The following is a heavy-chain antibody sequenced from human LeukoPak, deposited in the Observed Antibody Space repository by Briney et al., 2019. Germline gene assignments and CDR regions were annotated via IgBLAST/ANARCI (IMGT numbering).Heavy chain of an antibody. D-gene: IGHD6-13*01. CDR1: GGSISSSSYY. Sequence: SETLSLTCTVSGGSISSSSYYWGWIRQPPGKGLEWIGSIYYSGSTYYNPSLESRVTISVDTSKNQFSLKLSSVTAADTAVYYCARRKQQLAFDYWGQGTLVTVSS. CDR2: IYYSGST. CDR3: ARRKQQLAFDY. V-gene: IGHV4-39*01. J-gene: IGHJ4*02.